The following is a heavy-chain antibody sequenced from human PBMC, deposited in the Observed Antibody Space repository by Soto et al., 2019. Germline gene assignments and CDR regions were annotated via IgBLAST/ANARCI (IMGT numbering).Heavy chain of an antibody. D-gene: IGHD3-22*01. CDR2: VYWNDER. V-gene: IGHV2-5*01. CDR3: AHYDSSGYFSHFDS. Sequence: QIALQESGPTVVKPTQTLTLTCTFSGFSLTTTGVGAGWIRHAPGKALEWLAMVYWNDERRYSPSLKSRLTITQDTSKNQVVLTMTYMDPVDTATYFCAHYDSSGYFSHFDSWGQGPLVTVSS. J-gene: IGHJ4*02. CDR1: GFSLTTTGVG.